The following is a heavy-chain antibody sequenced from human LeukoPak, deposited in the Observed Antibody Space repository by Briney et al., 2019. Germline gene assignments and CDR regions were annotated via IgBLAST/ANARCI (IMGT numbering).Heavy chain of an antibody. J-gene: IGHJ4*02. CDR3: ARGFISRSLGY. Sequence: SETLSLTCAVYGGSFSGYYWSWIRQPPGKGLEWIGEINHSGSTNYNPSLKSRVTISVDTSKNQFPLKLSSVTAADTAVYYCARGFISRSLGYWGQGTLVTVSS. CDR2: INHSGST. D-gene: IGHD3-10*01. CDR1: GGSFSGYY. V-gene: IGHV4-34*01.